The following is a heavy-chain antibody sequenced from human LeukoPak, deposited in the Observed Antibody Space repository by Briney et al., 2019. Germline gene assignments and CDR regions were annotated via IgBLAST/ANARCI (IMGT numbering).Heavy chain of an antibody. D-gene: IGHD6-19*01. CDR1: GFTFSSYS. Sequence: GGSLRLSCAASGFTFSSYSMNWVRQAPGKGLEWVSSISSSSSYIYYADSVKGRFTISRDNAKNSLYLHMNSLRAEDTAVYYCGYSSGWYVDYWGQGTLVTVSS. J-gene: IGHJ4*02. V-gene: IGHV3-21*01. CDR2: ISSSSSYI. CDR3: GYSSGWYVDY.